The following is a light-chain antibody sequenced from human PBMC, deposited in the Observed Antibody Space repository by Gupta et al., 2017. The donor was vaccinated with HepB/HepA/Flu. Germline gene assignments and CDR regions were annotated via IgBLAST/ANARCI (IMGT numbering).Light chain of an antibody. V-gene: IGKV1-39*01. CDR2: AAS. J-gene: IGKJ5*01. CDR3: QQCYSTPPT. Sequence: DIQMTQSPSSLSASVGDRVTITCRASQSISSYLNWYQQKPGKAPKLLIYAASSVQSGVPSRFSGSGSGTDFTLTISSLQPEDFATYYCQQCYSTPPTFGQGTQVEIK. CDR1: QSISSY.